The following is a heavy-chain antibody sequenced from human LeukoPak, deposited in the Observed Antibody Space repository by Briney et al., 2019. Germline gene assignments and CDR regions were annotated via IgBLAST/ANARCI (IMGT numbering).Heavy chain of an antibody. D-gene: IGHD4/OR15-4a*01. CDR1: GFTFTTYW. Sequence: GGSLRLSCAASGFTFTTYWMAWVRQAPGKGLEWVSFIYSGTIHYSDSVKGRFTISRDNSKSTLYLQMNSLRAEDTAVYYCARRAGAYSHPYDYWGQGTLVTVSS. CDR2: IYSGTI. CDR3: ARRAGAYSHPYDY. J-gene: IGHJ4*02. V-gene: IGHV3-53*01.